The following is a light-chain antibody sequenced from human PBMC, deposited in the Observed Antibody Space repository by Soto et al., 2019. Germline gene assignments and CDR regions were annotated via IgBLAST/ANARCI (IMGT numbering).Light chain of an antibody. CDR2: DND. CDR1: SSNIENNY. V-gene: IGLV1-51*01. CDR3: ATWDSSLGVV. Sequence: QSVLTQPPSVSAAPGQKVSISCSGSSSNIENNYVPWFQQLPGTTPKLLISDNDKRPSGIPDRFSGSKSGTSVTLGITGLQTGEEADYYCATWDSSLGVVFGGGTKLTVL. J-gene: IGLJ3*02.